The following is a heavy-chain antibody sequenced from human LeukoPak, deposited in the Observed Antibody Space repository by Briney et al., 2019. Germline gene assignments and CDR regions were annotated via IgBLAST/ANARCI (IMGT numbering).Heavy chain of an antibody. CDR1: GFTFSGSA. CDR2: IGSKADSYAT. D-gene: IGHD3-3*01. CDR3: TRPRGGITIFGVVMGGDV. Sequence: GGSLRLSCAASGFTFSGSAMHWVRQASGKGLEWDGRIGSKADSYATAYAASVKGRFTISRDDSKNTAYLQMNSLKTEDTAVYYCTRPRGGITIFGVVMGGDVWGQGTTVTVSS. V-gene: IGHV3-73*01. J-gene: IGHJ6*02.